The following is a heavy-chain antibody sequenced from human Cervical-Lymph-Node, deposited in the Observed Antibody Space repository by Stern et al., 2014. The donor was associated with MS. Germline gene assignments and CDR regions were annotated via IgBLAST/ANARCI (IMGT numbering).Heavy chain of an antibody. CDR2: INPSGAT. J-gene: IGHJ6*02. CDR1: GYTHNNYP. D-gene: IGHD2-15*01. V-gene: IGHV1-46*02. CDR3: AVRYCSGGRCYSVPDV. Sequence: QVQLVESGAEVKKPGASVKVSCKASGYTHNNYPIHWVRQAPGQRPDWMGGINPSGATNYAQKVQDRVTMTTDASTSTFYMELSRLRSEDTAVYYCAVRYCSGGRCYSVPDVWGQGTTVIVSS.